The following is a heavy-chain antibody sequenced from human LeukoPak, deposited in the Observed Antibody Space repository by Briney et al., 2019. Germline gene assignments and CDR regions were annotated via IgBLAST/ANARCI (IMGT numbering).Heavy chain of an antibody. J-gene: IGHJ4*02. CDR2: INHSGST. CDR1: GFTFSSYW. D-gene: IGHD3-10*01. Sequence: GSLRLSCAASGFTFSSYWMSWIRQPPGKGLEWIGEINHSGSTNYNPSLKSRVTISVDTSKNQFSLKLSSVTAADTAVYYCARGGYYGSGSYYYFDYWGQGTLVTVSS. CDR3: ARGGYYGSGSYYYFDY. V-gene: IGHV4-34*01.